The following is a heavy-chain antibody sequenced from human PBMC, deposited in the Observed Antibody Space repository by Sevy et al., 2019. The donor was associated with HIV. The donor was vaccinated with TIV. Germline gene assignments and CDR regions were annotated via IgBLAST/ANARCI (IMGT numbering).Heavy chain of an antibody. D-gene: IGHD3-16*01. CDR2: IIAISGTT. V-gene: IGHV1-69*13. CDR1: GGTFSGYA. J-gene: IGHJ5*02. Sequence: ASGKVSCKTSGGTFSGYAISWVRQAPGQGLGWVGGIIAISGTTNYVQKFQGRVTITADVSTRTVYMELRSLKTEDTAIYYCARDRDRGWFDPWGQGTQVTVSS. CDR3: ARDRDRGWFDP.